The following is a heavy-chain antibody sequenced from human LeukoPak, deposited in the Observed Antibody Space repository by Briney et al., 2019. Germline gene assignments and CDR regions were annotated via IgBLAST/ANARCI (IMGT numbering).Heavy chain of an antibody. CDR1: GFDVNDNF. CDR3: VRRHDY. CDR2: IYASGGA. V-gene: IGHV3-53*01. Sequence: PGGSLRLSCVASGFDVNDNFMIWVRQAPEQGLEWISIIYASGGAYHSESVKGRFSAFRDTSKNTIFLQMNNLRADDTAMYYCVRRHDYWGQGTLVTVSS. J-gene: IGHJ4*02.